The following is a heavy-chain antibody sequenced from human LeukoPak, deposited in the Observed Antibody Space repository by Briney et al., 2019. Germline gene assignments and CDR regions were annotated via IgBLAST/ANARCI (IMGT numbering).Heavy chain of an antibody. Sequence: HSGGSLTLSCDASGLILRGHAMSWVRQAPGKGLEGVSGIGDSGEIEKYADSVKGRFTISRDNFRNTVYLEMRSLRPEDTAVYYCAKGYSSGWTPFDYWGQGTQVTVSS. CDR2: IGDSGEIE. CDR3: AKGYSSGWTPFDY. V-gene: IGHV3-23*01. D-gene: IGHD6-19*01. CDR1: GLILRGHA. J-gene: IGHJ4*02.